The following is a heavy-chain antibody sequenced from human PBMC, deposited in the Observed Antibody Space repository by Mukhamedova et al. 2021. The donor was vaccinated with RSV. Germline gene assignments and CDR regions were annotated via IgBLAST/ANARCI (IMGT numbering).Heavy chain of an antibody. CDR3: VTISSGAFGY. V-gene: IGHV4-4*09. CDR2: GGT. Sequence: GGTNYNPSLESRVTISLDTSKNQFSLKLSSVTAADTAVYFCVTISSGAFGYWGQGTPVTVSS. J-gene: IGHJ4*02. D-gene: IGHD3-22*01.